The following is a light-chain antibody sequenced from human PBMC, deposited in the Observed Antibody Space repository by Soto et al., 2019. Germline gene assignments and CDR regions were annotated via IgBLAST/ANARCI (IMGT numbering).Light chain of an antibody. CDR1: QSISSW. J-gene: IGKJ4*01. V-gene: IGKV1-5*03. CDR3: KNYGSFFLL. Sequence: DIQMTQSPSTLSASVGDRVAITCRASQSISSWLAWYQQKPGKAPKLLIQKASTLESGFPSRFSGSGSGKELPPTFTCLQPDDFTAYDCKNYGSFFLLFGGGTKV. CDR2: KAS.